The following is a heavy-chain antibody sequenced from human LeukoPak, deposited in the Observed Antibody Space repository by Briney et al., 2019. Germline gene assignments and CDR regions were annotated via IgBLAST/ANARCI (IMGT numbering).Heavy chain of an antibody. D-gene: IGHD3-10*01. J-gene: IGHJ6*03. CDR3: VCWLGGDHNCMDV. Sequence: GGSLRLSCAASGFTFSNYGFHWVRQAPGKGLEWVAVISYDGSNIYYADSVKGRFTISRDNSKNTVFLQMNSLRTEDTAVYYCVCWLGGDHNCMDVWGKGTKVTVSS. V-gene: IGHV3-30*03. CDR1: GFTFSNYG. CDR2: ISYDGSNI.